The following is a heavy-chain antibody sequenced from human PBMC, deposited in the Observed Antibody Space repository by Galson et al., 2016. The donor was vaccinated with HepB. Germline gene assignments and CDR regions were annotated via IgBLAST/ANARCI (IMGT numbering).Heavy chain of an antibody. V-gene: IGHV3-7*01. CDR3: VRDHSSGWSFDL. D-gene: IGHD6-19*01. Sequence: SLRLSCAASGFTISGYWMSWVRQAPGKGLEWVANINHDGSEKYIVDSVKGPFTMSRDNAKNSLDLQMNSLRAEDTAVYYCVRDHSSGWSFDLWGRGTLVTVSS. CDR1: GFTISGYW. CDR2: INHDGSEK. J-gene: IGHJ2*01.